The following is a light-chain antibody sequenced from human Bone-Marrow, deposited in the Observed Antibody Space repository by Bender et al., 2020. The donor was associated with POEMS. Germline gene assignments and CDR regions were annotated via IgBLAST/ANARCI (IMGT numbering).Light chain of an antibody. V-gene: IGLV1-44*01. J-gene: IGLJ3*02. CDR3: AVWENSINGWV. CDR1: SSNIGAHA. Sequence: QSVLTQPPSASGTPGQRVTISCSGGSSNIGAHAVNWYQHLPGTAPKLLIYSSHRRPSEVPDRFSGSRSGTSASLAISGLQSEDEADYYCAVWENSINGWVFGGGTKLNVL. CDR2: SSH.